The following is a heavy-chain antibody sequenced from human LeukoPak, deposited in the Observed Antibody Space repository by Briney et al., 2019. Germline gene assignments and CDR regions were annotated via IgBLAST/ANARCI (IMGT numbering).Heavy chain of an antibody. D-gene: IGHD1-26*01. CDR3: ARGRYGGYGYYYYGMDV. V-gene: IGHV4-34*01. CDR2: INHSGST. J-gene: IGHJ6*04. Sequence: SETLSLTCAVYGGSFSGYYWSWIRQPPGKGLEWIGEINHSGSTNYNPSLKSRVTTSVDTSKNQFSLKLSSVTAADTAVYYCARGRYGGYGYYYYGMDVWGKGTTVTVSS. CDR1: GGSFSGYY.